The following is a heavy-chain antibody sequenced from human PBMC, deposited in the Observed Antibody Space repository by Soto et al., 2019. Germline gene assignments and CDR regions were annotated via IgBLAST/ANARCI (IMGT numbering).Heavy chain of an antibody. J-gene: IGHJ4*02. CDR3: AKDTIGFRIIRTIDY. D-gene: IGHD3-10*01. V-gene: IGHV3-23*01. CDR2: ISGSGGST. CDR1: GFTFSSYA. Sequence: PGGSLRLSCAASGFTFSSYAMSWVRQAPGKGLEWVSAISGSGGSTYYADSVKGRFTISRDNSKNTLYLQMNSLRAEDTAVYYCAKDTIGFRIIRTIDYWGQGTLVTVSS.